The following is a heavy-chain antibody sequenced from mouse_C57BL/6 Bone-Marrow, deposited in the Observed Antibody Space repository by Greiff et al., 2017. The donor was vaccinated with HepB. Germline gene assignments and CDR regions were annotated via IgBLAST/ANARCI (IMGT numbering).Heavy chain of an antibody. J-gene: IGHJ4*01. D-gene: IGHD4-1*02. Sequence: VQLQQSGAELVRPGTSVKVSCKASGYAFTNYLMEWVKQRPGQGLEWIGVINPGSGGTNYNEKFKGKATLTADKSSSTAYMQLSSLTAEDSAVYFCAGGPASTGPYYAIDYWGQGTSVTVSS. CDR2: INPGSGGT. CDR3: AGGPASTGPYYAIDY. CDR1: GYAFTNYL. V-gene: IGHV1-54*01.